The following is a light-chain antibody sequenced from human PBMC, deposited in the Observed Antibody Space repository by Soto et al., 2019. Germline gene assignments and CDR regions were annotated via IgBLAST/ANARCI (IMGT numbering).Light chain of an antibody. J-gene: IGKJ4*01. V-gene: IGKV1D-16*01. CDR2: AAS. CDR1: EDINGW. Sequence: DVQMTQSPSSLSASVGDRVTITCRASEDINGWLAWYQQKPGTAPKSLIYAASILQTGVPSRFSGSGSGTDFTLTISSLQPEDAATYYCQQDHSYPLTFGGGTKVEIK. CDR3: QQDHSYPLT.